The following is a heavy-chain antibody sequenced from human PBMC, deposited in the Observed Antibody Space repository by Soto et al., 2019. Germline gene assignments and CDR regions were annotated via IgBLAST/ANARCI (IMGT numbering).Heavy chain of an antibody. CDR1: GYTFTGYY. CDR2: INPDSDGT. V-gene: IGHV1-2*02. CDR3: ARDGYSPFDF. J-gene: IGHJ4*02. D-gene: IGHD1-1*01. Sequence: QVHLVQPGAEVKKPGASVKVSCKASGYTFTGYYIHWVRQAPGQGLEWMGWINPDSDGTNYAQKFQGRVTVTRDTSISPAYMELSRLTSDDTAVYFCARDGYSPFDFWGRGTLVTVSS.